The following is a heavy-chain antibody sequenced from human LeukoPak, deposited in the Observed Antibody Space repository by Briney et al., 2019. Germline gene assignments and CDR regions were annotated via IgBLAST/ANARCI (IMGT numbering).Heavy chain of an antibody. Sequence: ASVKVSCKASGYTFTSYDINWARQATGQGLEWMGWMNPNSGNTGYAQKFQGRVTMTRNTSISTAYMELSSLRSEDTAVYYCARVLAIYGSGSYKYWGQGTLVTVSS. J-gene: IGHJ4*02. D-gene: IGHD3-10*01. CDR2: MNPNSGNT. V-gene: IGHV1-8*01. CDR3: ARVLAIYGSGSYKY. CDR1: GYTFTSYD.